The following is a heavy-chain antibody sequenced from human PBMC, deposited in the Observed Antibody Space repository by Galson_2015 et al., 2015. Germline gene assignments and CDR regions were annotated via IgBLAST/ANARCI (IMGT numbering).Heavy chain of an antibody. CDR2: ISYDGSNK. Sequence: SLRLSCAASGFTFSSYGMHWVRQAPGKGLEWVAVISYDGSNKYYADSVKGRFTISRDNSKNTLYLQMNSLRAEDTAVYYCAKSLVWFGIGFDYWGQGTLVTVSS. D-gene: IGHD3-10*01. V-gene: IGHV3-30*18. J-gene: IGHJ4*02. CDR1: GFTFSSYG. CDR3: AKSLVWFGIGFDY.